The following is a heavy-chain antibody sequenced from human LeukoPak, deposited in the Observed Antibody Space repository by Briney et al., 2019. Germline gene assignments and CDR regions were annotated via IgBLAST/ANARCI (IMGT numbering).Heavy chain of an antibody. CDR3: ARDGLEAFDI. CDR1: GGSISSYY. Sequence: SETLSLTCTVPGGSISSYYWSWIRQPPGKGLEWIGYIYYSGSTNYNPSLKNRVTISVDTSKNQFSLKLSSVTAADTAVYYCARDGLEAFDIWGQGTMVTVSS. CDR2: IYYSGST. J-gene: IGHJ3*02. V-gene: IGHV4-59*01.